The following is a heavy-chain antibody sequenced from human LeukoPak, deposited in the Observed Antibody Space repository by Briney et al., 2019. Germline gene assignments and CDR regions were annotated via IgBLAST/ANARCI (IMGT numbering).Heavy chain of an antibody. Sequence: GGSLRLSCAASGFTFSTYTMNWVRQAPGKGLEWVSSITSNGFYIYYADSLKGRFTISRDTSKDSLSLHINSLRAEDTAIYYCARAPYCISTACSWYLDLWDRGTLVTVSS. CDR1: GFTFSTYT. J-gene: IGHJ2*01. D-gene: IGHD2-2*01. CDR3: ARAPYCISTACSWYLDL. V-gene: IGHV3-21*01. CDR2: ITSNGFYI.